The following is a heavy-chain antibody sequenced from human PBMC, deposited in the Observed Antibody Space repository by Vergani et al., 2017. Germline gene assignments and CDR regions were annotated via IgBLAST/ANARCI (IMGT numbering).Heavy chain of an antibody. V-gene: IGHV2-70*01. D-gene: IGHD3-16*01. J-gene: IGHJ3*02. Sequence: QVTLRESGPALVKPTQTLTLTCTFSGFSLSTSGMCVSWIRQPPGKALEWLALIDWDDDKYYSTSLKTRLTISKDTSKNQVVLTMTNMDPVDTATYYCARIRRGGSSKSDAFDIWGQGTMVTVSS. CDR1: GFSLSTSGMC. CDR3: ARIRRGGSSKSDAFDI. CDR2: IDWDDDK.